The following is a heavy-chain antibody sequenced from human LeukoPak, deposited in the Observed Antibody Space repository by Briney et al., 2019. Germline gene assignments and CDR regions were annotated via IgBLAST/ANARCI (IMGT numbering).Heavy chain of an antibody. Sequence: GGSLRLSCAASGFTFSSYAMSWVRQPPGKGLEWVSAISGSGGSTYYADSVKGRFTISRDNSKNTLYLQMNSLGAEDTAVCYCAKDPWVGAPASYYYFGMDVWGQGTTVTVSS. CDR1: GFTFSSYA. CDR2: ISGSGGST. J-gene: IGHJ6*02. D-gene: IGHD1-26*01. V-gene: IGHV3-23*01. CDR3: AKDPWVGAPASYYYFGMDV.